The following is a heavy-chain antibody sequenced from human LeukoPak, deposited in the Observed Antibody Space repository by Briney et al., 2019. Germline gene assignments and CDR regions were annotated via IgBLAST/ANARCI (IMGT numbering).Heavy chain of an antibody. CDR2: ISDSGGDS. D-gene: IGHD1-26*01. CDR3: AKGGSYAPLDY. J-gene: IGHJ4*02. Sequence: PGGSLRLSCTASGFTFSSSAMTWVRQAPGKGLEWVSAISDSGGDSIYTDSVKDRFTISRDNSKNTLYLQMNSLRAEDTALYYCAKGGSYAPLDYWAQGTLVTVSS. V-gene: IGHV3-23*01. CDR1: GFTFSSSA.